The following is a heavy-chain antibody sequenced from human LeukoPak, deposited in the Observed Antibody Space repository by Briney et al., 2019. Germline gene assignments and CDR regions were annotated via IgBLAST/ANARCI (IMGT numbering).Heavy chain of an antibody. J-gene: IGHJ4*02. Sequence: SETPSLTCTVSGGSISSYYWSWIRQPPGKGLEWIGYIYYSGSTNYNPSLKSRVTISVDTSKNQFSLKLSSVTAADTAVYYCARLGRQWLVRGGSYYFDYWGQGTLVTVSS. V-gene: IGHV4-59*12. D-gene: IGHD6-19*01. CDR1: GGSISSYY. CDR2: IYYSGST. CDR3: ARLGRQWLVRGGSYYFDY.